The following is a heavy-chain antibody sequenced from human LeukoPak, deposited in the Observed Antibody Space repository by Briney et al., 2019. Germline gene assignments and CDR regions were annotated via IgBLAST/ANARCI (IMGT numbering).Heavy chain of an antibody. D-gene: IGHD2-21*02. CDR3: ARGLYCGGDCYFSWFDP. V-gene: IGHV4-59*02. Sequence: SETLSLTCTVSGGSVSRHYWSWIRQPPGKGLEWIGYVYYTGSTNYNPSLKSRVTISVDTSKNQFSLKLSSVTAADTAVYYCARGLYCGGDCYFSWFDPWGQGTLVTVSS. CDR1: GGSVSRHY. J-gene: IGHJ5*02. CDR2: VYYTGST.